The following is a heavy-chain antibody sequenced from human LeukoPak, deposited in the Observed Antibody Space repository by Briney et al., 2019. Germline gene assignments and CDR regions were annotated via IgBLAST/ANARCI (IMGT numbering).Heavy chain of an antibody. CDR1: GFTFNNLA. Sequence: PGGSLRLSCTASGFTFNNLAMSWVRQAPGKGLEWVSGISGSAVSTFYADSVKGRFTISRDNSKTTLYLHMDSLRVEDTAVYYCAKDQTVAVAGPFDNWGQGTLVTVSS. J-gene: IGHJ4*02. CDR2: ISGSAVST. CDR3: AKDQTVAVAGPFDN. D-gene: IGHD6-19*01. V-gene: IGHV3-23*01.